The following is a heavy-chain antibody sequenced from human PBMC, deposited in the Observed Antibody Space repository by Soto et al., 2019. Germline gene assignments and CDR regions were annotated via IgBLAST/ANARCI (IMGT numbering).Heavy chain of an antibody. CDR2: IYYSGST. J-gene: IGHJ4*02. CDR3: AGQGRLRLGELSFTDY. CDR1: GGSISSGGYY. D-gene: IGHD3-16*02. Sequence: QVQLQESGPGLVKPSQTLSLTCTVSGGSISSGGYYWSWIRQHPGKGLEWIGYIYYSGSTYYNPSLKSRVTISVDTSKNQLSLKLSSVTAADTAVYYCAGQGRLRLGELSFTDYWGQGTLVTVSS. V-gene: IGHV4-31*03.